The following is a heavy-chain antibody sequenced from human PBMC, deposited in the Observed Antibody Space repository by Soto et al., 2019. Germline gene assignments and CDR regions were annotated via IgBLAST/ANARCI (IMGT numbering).Heavy chain of an antibody. J-gene: IGHJ4*02. V-gene: IGHV3-30*18. Sequence: QVQLVESGGGVVQPGRSLRLSCAASGFTFSSYGMHWVRQAPGKGLEWVAVISYDGSKKYYADSVKGRVTISRDNSKNTLHMQMTSLRAADTAVYSCANGSRIVVVTAPCDDWGQGTLVTVSS. CDR1: GFTFSSYG. D-gene: IGHD2-21*02. CDR2: ISYDGSKK. CDR3: ANGSRIVVVTAPCDD.